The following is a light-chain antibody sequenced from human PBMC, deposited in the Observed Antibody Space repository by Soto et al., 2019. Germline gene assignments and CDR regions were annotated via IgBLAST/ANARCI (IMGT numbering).Light chain of an antibody. J-gene: IGKJ4*01. V-gene: IGKV1-39*01. CDR1: HSVSNY. CDR2: SSS. CDR3: QQTFGLPPT. Sequence: DIQMTQSPSSLSSSVGDRVTVTCRARHSVSNYVNWYQQKPGTAPKVLISSSSNLQNGVPSRFSASRSGTNFTLTISSLQPEDFATYYCQQTFGLPPTFGGGTKVEIK.